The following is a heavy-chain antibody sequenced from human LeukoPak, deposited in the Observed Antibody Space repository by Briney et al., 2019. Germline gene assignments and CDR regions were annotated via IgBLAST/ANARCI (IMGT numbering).Heavy chain of an antibody. CDR2: IQYDGSNE. V-gene: IGHV3-30*02. CDR3: AKDRCSNGVGCYYYYMDV. CDR1: GFTFSTFA. D-gene: IGHD2-8*01. Sequence: GGSLRLSCEASGFTFSTFAMIWVRQPPGKGLEWVAYIQYDGSNEQYADSVKGRFSISRDSSKNILYLQMNSLRAEDSAVYYCAKDRCSNGVGCYYYYMDVWGKGTTVTISS. J-gene: IGHJ6*03.